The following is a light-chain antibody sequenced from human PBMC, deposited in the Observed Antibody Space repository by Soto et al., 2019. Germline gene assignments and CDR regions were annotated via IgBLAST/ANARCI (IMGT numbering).Light chain of an antibody. J-gene: IGKJ4*01. CDR3: LQDYSYPLT. CDR1: QGIGND. V-gene: IGKV1-6*01. Sequence: AIQMTQSPSSLSASVGDRVTITCRASQGIGNDLAWYQHKPGKAPQLLIYAASSLQSGVPSRFSGSGSGTDFTLTISSLQHEDFATYSCLQDYSYPLTLGGGTKVDIK. CDR2: AAS.